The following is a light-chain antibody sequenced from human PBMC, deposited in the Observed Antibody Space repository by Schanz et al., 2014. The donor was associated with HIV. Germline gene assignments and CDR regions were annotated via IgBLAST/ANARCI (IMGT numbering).Light chain of an antibody. CDR3: GSYSSGDSHWV. CDR1: TSDVGSYNL. V-gene: IGLV2-14*02. CDR2: EVS. Sequence: QSALTQPASVSGSPGQSITISCTGTTSDVGSYNLVSWYQQHPGKAPKLMIYEVSKRPSGVSWRFSASKSGNTASLTISGLQAEDEADYYCGSYSSGDSHWVFGGGTQLTVL. J-gene: IGLJ3*02.